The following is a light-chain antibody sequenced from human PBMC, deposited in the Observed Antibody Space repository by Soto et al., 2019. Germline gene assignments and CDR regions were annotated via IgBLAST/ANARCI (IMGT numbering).Light chain of an antibody. CDR2: KAS. J-gene: IGKJ1*01. CDR3: KQYINRWT. Sequence: DIQMTQSPSTLSASVGDRVTITCRASQSISTWLAWYQQKPGKAPKLLIYKASSLESGVPSRFSVSGSGTEFTLTISSLQPDDSATYYCKQYINRWTFGQGTKVEIK. V-gene: IGKV1-5*03. CDR1: QSISTW.